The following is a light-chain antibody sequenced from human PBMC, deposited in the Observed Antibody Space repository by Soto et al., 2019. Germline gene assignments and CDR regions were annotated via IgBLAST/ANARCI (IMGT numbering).Light chain of an antibody. V-gene: IGKV3-20*01. Sequence: ESVLTQSPGTLSLSPGERATLSCRASQSVSSSYLAWYQQKPGQAPRLLIYGASSRATGIPDRFSGSGSRTDLTLTISKLEPEDFALYYCQQYGSSITFGQGTRLEIK. CDR1: QSVSSSY. CDR3: QQYGSSIT. J-gene: IGKJ5*01. CDR2: GAS.